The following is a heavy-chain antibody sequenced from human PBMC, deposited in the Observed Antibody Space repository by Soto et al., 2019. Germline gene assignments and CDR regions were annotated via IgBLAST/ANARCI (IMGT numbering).Heavy chain of an antibody. D-gene: IGHD1-26*01. V-gene: IGHV4-59*12. J-gene: IGHJ6*03. CDR3: SKASNREPSYYYYHMDV. CDR2: MYDSGST. Sequence: SETLSLTCTVSGGSITSYYWTWIRQPPGKGLGWIGYMYDSGSTDYNPSLKSRVTISVDTSKNQFSLNLYSVTAADTAVHYCSKASNREPSYYYYHMDVWGKGTTVPVS. CDR1: GGSITSYY.